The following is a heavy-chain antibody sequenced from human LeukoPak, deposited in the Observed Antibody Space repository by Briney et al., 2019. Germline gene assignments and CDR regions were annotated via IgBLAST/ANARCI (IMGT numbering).Heavy chain of an antibody. CDR3: AGFFYDNSNAAFDI. CDR1: GGTFSNYDVTFTSYA. D-gene: IGHD3-22*01. J-gene: IGHJ3*02. Sequence: ASVKVSCKASGGTFSNYDVTFTSYAITWGRQAPGQGLEWMGGIIPIYGRADYPQKFQGRVTIAADESTRTVTMQLSSLRSEGTAVYYCAGFFYDNSNAAFDIWGQGTVVTVS. V-gene: IGHV1-69*13. CDR2: IIPIYGRA.